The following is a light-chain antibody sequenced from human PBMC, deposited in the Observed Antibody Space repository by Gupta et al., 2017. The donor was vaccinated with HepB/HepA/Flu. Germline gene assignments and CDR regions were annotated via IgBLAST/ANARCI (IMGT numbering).Light chain of an antibody. CDR3: QQSYSNPPIT. Sequence: DMHMTQSPTSLSASVGDRVTITCRASQNISSYLNWYQQKPGKAPKLLIYAASSLQNEVPSRFSGSGSGTDVTLTISSLQPEDFATYYCQQSYSNPPITFGQGTRLEIK. CDR1: QNISSY. CDR2: AAS. V-gene: IGKV1-39*01. J-gene: IGKJ5*01.